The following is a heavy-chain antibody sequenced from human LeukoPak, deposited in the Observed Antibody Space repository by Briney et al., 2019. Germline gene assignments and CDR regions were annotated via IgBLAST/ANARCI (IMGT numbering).Heavy chain of an antibody. CDR2: INSDGSST. CDR1: GFTFSSYW. J-gene: IGHJ4*02. CDR3: ALVVNDY. D-gene: IGHD2-15*01. V-gene: IGHV3-74*01. Sequence: PGGSLRLSCAASGFTFSSYWMHWVRQAPGKGLVWVARINSDGSSTSYADSVKGRFTISRDNAKNTLYLQMNRLRSDDTAGYYCALVVNDYWGQGTLVTVSS.